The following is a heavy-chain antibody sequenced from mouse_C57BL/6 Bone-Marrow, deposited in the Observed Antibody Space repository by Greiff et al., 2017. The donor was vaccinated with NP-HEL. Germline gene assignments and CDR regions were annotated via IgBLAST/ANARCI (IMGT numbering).Heavy chain of an antibody. V-gene: IGHV1-81*01. Sequence: VKLQESGAELARPGASVKLSCKASGYTFTSYGISWVKQRTGQGLEWIGEIYPRSGNTYYNEKFKGKATLTADKSSSTAYMELRSLTSEDSAVYFCARAPSYDYDGYFDVWGTGTTVTVSS. CDR3: ARAPSYDYDGYFDV. CDR2: IYPRSGNT. CDR1: GYTFTSYG. D-gene: IGHD2-4*01. J-gene: IGHJ1*03.